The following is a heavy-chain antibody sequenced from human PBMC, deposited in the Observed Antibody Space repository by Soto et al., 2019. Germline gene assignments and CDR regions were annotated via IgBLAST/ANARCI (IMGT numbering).Heavy chain of an antibody. V-gene: IGHV3-66*01. Sequence: GGSLRLSCVASGFTVSTKYMSWVRQAPGKGLEWVSILYSGGSTYYADSVKGRFTISRDNSKNTLYLQMNSLRAEDTAVYYCARIGDSSSWYADDLWGQGTLVTVPQ. CDR1: GFTVSTKY. CDR3: ARIGDSSSWYADDL. D-gene: IGHD6-13*01. CDR2: LYSGGST. J-gene: IGHJ5*02.